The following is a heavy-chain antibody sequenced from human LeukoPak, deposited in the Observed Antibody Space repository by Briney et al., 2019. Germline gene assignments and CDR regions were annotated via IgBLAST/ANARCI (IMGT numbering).Heavy chain of an antibody. CDR2: INEGGSEK. CDR1: GFTFSNFW. Sequence: GGSLRLSCAASGFTFSNFWMSWVRQAPGKGLDWVAKINEGGSEKHYVDSVKGRFTISRDNAKNSLYLEMNGLRAEDTAVYYCARYDGYDLRYWGQGTLVTVSS. CDR3: ARYDGYDLRY. V-gene: IGHV3-7*04. J-gene: IGHJ4*02. D-gene: IGHD5-12*01.